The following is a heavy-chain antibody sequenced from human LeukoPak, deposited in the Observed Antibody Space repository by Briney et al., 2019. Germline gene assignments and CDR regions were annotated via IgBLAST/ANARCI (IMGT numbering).Heavy chain of an antibody. CDR1: GFTVSSNY. Sequence: GGSLRLSCAASGFTVSSNYMSWVRRAPGKGLEWVSVIYSGGSTYYADSVKGRFTISRDNSKNTLYLQMNSLRAEDTAVYYCARDNPGYCSSTSCYLDPWGQGTLVTVSS. V-gene: IGHV3-66*01. D-gene: IGHD2-2*01. CDR2: IYSGGST. J-gene: IGHJ5*02. CDR3: ARDNPGYCSSTSCYLDP.